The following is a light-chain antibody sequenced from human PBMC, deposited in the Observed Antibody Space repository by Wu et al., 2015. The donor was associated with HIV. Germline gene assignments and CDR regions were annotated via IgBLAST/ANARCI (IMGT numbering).Light chain of an antibody. CDR3: QHYNNLPLT. CDR2: GAS. Sequence: EIVMTQSPATLSVSPGERATLSCRASQSVSSNLAWYQRKPGQAPRLLIYGASTRATAIPARFSGSGSGTDFTLTVSGMQSEDFAVYYCQHYNNLPLTFGGGTKVEIK. V-gene: IGKV3-15*01. CDR1: QSVSSN. J-gene: IGKJ4*01.